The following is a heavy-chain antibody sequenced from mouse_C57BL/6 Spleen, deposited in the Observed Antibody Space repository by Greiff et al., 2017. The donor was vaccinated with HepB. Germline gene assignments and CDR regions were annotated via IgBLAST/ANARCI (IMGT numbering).Heavy chain of an antibody. CDR1: GYTFTDYN. CDR2: INPNNGGT. Sequence: EVQLQQSGPELVKPGASVKIPCKASGYTFTDYNMDWVKQSHGKSLEWIGDINPNNGGTIYNQKFKGKATLTVDKSSSTAYMELRSLTSEDTAVYYCARSGPSTMLRRGVFAYWGQGTLVTVSA. J-gene: IGHJ3*01. D-gene: IGHD2-2*01. V-gene: IGHV1-18*01. CDR3: ARSGPSTMLRRGVFAY.